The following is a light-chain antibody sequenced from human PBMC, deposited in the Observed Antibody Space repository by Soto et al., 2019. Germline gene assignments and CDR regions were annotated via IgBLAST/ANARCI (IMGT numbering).Light chain of an antibody. Sequence: QSVLTQPPSVSGASRQRVTISCTGSSSNIGAGYDVHWYQQLPGTAPKRLIYGNSNRPSGVPDRFSGSKSGTSASLAITGLQAEDEADYYCQSYDSSLSGRGVFGTGTKLTVL. CDR2: GNS. CDR1: SSNIGAGYD. CDR3: QSYDSSLSGRGV. V-gene: IGLV1-40*01. J-gene: IGLJ1*01.